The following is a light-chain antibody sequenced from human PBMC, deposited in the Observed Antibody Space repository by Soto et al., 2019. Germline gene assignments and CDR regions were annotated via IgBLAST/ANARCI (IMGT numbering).Light chain of an antibody. CDR1: QNIGRY. CDR2: EAS. CDR3: QQSYSSPPWYT. J-gene: IGKJ2*01. V-gene: IGKV1-39*01. Sequence: DIRMTQSPSSLTASVGDRVIITCRASQNIGRYLNWYQQRPGKAPNLLISEASSLQSGVPSRFSGFGSGTDFTLTINSLQPEDFATYYWQQSYSSPPWYTFGQGPKLEI.